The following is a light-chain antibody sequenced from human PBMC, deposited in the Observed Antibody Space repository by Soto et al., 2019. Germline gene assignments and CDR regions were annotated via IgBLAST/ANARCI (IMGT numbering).Light chain of an antibody. Sequence: QSVLTQPPSVSGAPGQTVTISCTGSSSNIGAGYDVHWYQQLPGTAPKLLIYGNSNRPSGVPDRFSGSKSGTSAFLAITGLQAEDEADYYCQSYDSSLSVYVFGTGTKLTVL. CDR2: GNS. CDR1: SSNIGAGYD. V-gene: IGLV1-40*01. CDR3: QSYDSSLSVYV. J-gene: IGLJ1*01.